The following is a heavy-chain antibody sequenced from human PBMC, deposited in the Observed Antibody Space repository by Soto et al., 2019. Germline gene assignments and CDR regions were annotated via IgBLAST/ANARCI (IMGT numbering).Heavy chain of an antibody. D-gene: IGHD3-10*01. CDR1: GFTFSSYA. CDR2: ISGSGGST. V-gene: IGHV3-23*01. J-gene: IGHJ6*02. CDR3: AKAKVINRGVPTGYGMDV. Sequence: PGGSLRLSCAASGFTFSSYAMSWVRQAPGKGLEWVSAISGSGGSTYYADSVKGRFTISRDNSKNTLYLQMNSLRAEDTAVYYCAKAKVINRGVPTGYGMDVWGQGTTVTVSS.